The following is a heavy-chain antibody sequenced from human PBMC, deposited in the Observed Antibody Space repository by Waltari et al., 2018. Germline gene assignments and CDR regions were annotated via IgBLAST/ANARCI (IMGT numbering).Heavy chain of an antibody. CDR1: GYTFTDFN. D-gene: IGHD2-2*01. Sequence: QVQLVQYGPEVKEPGESVKVSCKASGYTFTDFNIHWVRQAPGQGLEGMGWIAPKSGGTNYAQNFQGRVTMTRDTSISTAYMDLSRLKSDDTAVYYCVRGGLTAAVDYWGQGTLFTVSS. J-gene: IGHJ4*02. CDR3: VRGGLTAAVDY. CDR2: IAPKSGGT. V-gene: IGHV1-2*02.